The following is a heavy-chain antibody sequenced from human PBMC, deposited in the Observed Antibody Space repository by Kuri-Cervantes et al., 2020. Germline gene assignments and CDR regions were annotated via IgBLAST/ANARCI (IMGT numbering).Heavy chain of an antibody. V-gene: IGHV1-2*02. D-gene: IGHD6-6*01. CDR3: ARGGYSSSPFRWFDP. J-gene: IGHJ5*02. CDR2: INPNSGGT. CDR1: GYTFTGYY. Sequence: ASVKVSCKASGYTFTGYYMHWVRQAPGQGLEWMGWINPNSGGTDYAQKFQGRVTMTRDTSISTAYMELSRLRSNDTAVYYCARGGYSSSPFRWFDPWGQGTLVTVSS.